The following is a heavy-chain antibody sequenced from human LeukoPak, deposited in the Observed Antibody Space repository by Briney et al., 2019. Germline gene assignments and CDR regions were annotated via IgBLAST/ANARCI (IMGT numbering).Heavy chain of an antibody. CDR2: VSGSGGTT. CDR1: GFTFNNYA. Sequence: QPGGSLRLSCAASGFTFNNYAMAWVRQAPGKGLEWVSGVSGSGGTTYYADSVKGRFTISRDNSKNTLYLQMSSLRAEDTAVYYCAKTPRYSSSPPDSWGQGTLVTVSS. CDR3: AKTPRYSSSPPDS. V-gene: IGHV3-23*01. J-gene: IGHJ4*02. D-gene: IGHD6-6*01.